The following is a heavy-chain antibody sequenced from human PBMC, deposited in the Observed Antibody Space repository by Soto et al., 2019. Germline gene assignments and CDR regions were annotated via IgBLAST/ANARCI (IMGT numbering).Heavy chain of an antibody. CDR2: IYSSGST. Sequence: SETLSLTCTVSGGSISSSFYYWGWIRQPPGKGLEWIGSIYSSGSTYYNPSLKSRVTISVDTSKNQFSLRLSSVTAADTAVYYCACERPNASGFYFDSWGQGTLVTVS. D-gene: IGHD3-22*01. CDR3: ACERPNASGFYFDS. CDR1: GGSISSSFYY. V-gene: IGHV4-39*01. J-gene: IGHJ4*02.